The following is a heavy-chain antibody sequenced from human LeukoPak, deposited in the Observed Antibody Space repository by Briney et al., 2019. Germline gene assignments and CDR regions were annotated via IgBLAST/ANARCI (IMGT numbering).Heavy chain of an antibody. Sequence: SETLSLTGTVSGGSISSGGYFWSWIRQHPGRGLEWIGYIFYSGSTYYNPSLKSRVTISVDTSMNQFSLRLSSVTAADTAVYYCARERGRQVDYWGQGTLVTVSS. D-gene: IGHD2-15*01. CDR3: ARERGRQVDY. J-gene: IGHJ4*02. CDR2: IFYSGST. CDR1: GGSISSGGYF. V-gene: IGHV4-31*03.